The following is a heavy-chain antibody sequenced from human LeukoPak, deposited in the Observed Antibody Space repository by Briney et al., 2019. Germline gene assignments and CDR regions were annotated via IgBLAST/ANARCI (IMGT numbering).Heavy chain of an antibody. Sequence: PGGSLRLSCGASGFPFSHFAMTWVRQTPGRGLEWVSTIHGDGSATHYADSVKGRFTISRDNSKNTLYLQMNSLRAEDTAVYYCAKDGGSGWQFPNWFDPWGQGTLVTVSS. V-gene: IGHV3-23*01. CDR1: GFPFSHFA. CDR2: IHGDGSAT. J-gene: IGHJ5*02. D-gene: IGHD6-19*01. CDR3: AKDGGSGWQFPNWFDP.